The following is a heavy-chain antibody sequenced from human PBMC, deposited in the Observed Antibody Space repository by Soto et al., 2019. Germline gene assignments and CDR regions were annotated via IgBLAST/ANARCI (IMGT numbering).Heavy chain of an antibody. Sequence: PGESLKISCKGSGYSFTSYWISWVRQMPGKGLEWMAIIHLGDFETRYSPSFQGHVTISVDKSISTAYLQWSSLKASDTALYYCVRRLGTVTAFDYWGQGTLVTVSS. D-gene: IGHD4-17*01. CDR1: GYSFTSYW. J-gene: IGHJ4*02. CDR3: VRRLGTVTAFDY. CDR2: IHLGDFET. V-gene: IGHV5-51*01.